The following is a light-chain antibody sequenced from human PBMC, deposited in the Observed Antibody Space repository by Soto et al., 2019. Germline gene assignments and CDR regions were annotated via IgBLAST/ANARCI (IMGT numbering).Light chain of an antibody. J-gene: IGKJ5*01. CDR3: QQYHKWPPIT. CDR2: GAS. Sequence: VLTQSPGTLSLSAGESGTLSCISIQSVSSSCLAWYQQKPGQAPRLLISGASSRAADIPDRFSGSGSGTDFTLTISSLQSEDSAVYYCQQYHKWPPITFGQGTRLEIK. CDR1: QSVSSSC. V-gene: IGKV3-20*01.